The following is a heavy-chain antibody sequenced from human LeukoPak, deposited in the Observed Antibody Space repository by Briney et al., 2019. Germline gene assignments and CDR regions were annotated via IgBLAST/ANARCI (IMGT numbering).Heavy chain of an antibody. J-gene: IGHJ4*02. V-gene: IGHV3-15*01. CDR2: IKSKTDGGTT. CDR1: GFTFSNAW. D-gene: IGHD5-18*01. CDR3: TTESLRGYSYAD. Sequence: GGSLRLSCAASGFTFSNAWMSWVRQAPGKGLEWVGRIKSKTDGGTTDYAAPVKGRFTISRDDSKNTLYLQMNSLKTEDTAVYYCTTESLRGYSYADWGQGTLVTVSS.